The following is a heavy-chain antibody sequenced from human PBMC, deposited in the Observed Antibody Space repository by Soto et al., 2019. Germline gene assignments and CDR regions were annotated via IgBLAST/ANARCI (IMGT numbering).Heavy chain of an antibody. J-gene: IGHJ2*01. CDR1: GFTFSNYW. Sequence: EVQLVESGGGLVQPGGSLRLSCAASGFTFSNYWMHWVRQVPGKGLVWVSRINSDGSSISYADSVKGRFTISRDNAKNTLYLQMTSLRAEDTAIYYCAREPTAPYWYFDLWGRGTLVTVSS. V-gene: IGHV3-74*01. CDR3: AREPTAPYWYFDL. CDR2: INSDGSSI. D-gene: IGHD4-4*01.